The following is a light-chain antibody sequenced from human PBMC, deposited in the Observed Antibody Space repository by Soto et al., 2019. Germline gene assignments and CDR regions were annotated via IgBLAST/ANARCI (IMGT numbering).Light chain of an antibody. V-gene: IGKV3-11*01. Sequence: EIVLTQSPATLSLSPGERATLSCRASQSVSSYLAWYQQKPGKAPRLLIYDASNRATGIPARFSGSGSGTDFTLTISSLEPEDFAVYYCQQRSNWSLTFGQGTKVEIK. CDR2: DAS. CDR1: QSVSSY. CDR3: QQRSNWSLT. J-gene: IGKJ1*01.